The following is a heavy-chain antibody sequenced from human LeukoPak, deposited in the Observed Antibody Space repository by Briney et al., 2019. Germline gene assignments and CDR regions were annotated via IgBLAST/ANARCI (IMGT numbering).Heavy chain of an antibody. J-gene: IGHJ5*02. CDR1: GGSMRSYY. Sequence: SETLSLTCTVSGGSMRSYYWSWIRQPPGKGLEWLGYVYYSGHTNYNPSFKSRVTMSLDVSKNQVSMNLTSVTAADTAFYYCARGRDTAMVNSWGQGTLVTVSS. CDR2: VYYSGHT. V-gene: IGHV4-59*08. CDR3: ARGRDTAMVNS. D-gene: IGHD5-18*01.